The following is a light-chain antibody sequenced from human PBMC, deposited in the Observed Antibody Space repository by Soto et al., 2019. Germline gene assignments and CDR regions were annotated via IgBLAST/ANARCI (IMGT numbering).Light chain of an antibody. CDR3: SSFAGSNNFPYV. V-gene: IGLV2-8*01. CDR1: SSDVVAYDY. J-gene: IGLJ1*01. CDR2: EIN. Sequence: QSVLTQPPSASGSAGQSVTISCTGTSSDVVAYDYVSWYQQHPGKAPKLMIYEINKRPSGVPDRFSGSKSGNTASLTVSGLQAEDEADYYCSSFAGSNNFPYVFGTGTKVTVL.